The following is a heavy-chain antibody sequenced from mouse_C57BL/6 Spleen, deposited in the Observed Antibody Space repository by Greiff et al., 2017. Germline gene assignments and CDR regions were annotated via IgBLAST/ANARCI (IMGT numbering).Heavy chain of an antibody. Sequence: VHLVESGPELVKPGASVKISCKASGYAFSSSWMNWVKQRPGKGLEWIGRIYPGDGDTNYNGKFKGKATLTADKSSSTAYMQLSSLTSEDSAVYFCASPLITTDFAYWGQGTLVTVSA. CDR3: ASPLITTDFAY. CDR1: GYAFSSSW. V-gene: IGHV1-82*01. D-gene: IGHD1-1*01. J-gene: IGHJ3*01. CDR2: IYPGDGDT.